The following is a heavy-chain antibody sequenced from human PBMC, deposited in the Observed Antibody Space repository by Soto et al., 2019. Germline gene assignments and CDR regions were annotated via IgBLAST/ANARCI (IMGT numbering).Heavy chain of an antibody. CDR2: IYHSGST. J-gene: IGHJ6*02. Sequence: SETLSLTCAVSGGSISISNWCSCVRQPPGKGLEWIGEIYHSGSTNYNPSLKSRVTISVDKSKNQFSLKLSSVTAADTAVYYCARGGLIVVVPAAIVSYYYYYGMDVWGQGTTVTVSS. CDR1: GGSISISNW. D-gene: IGHD2-2*01. CDR3: ARGGLIVVVPAAIVSYYYYYGMDV. V-gene: IGHV4-4*02.